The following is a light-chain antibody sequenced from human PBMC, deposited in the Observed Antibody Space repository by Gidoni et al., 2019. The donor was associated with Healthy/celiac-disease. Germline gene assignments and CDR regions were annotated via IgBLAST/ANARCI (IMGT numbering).Light chain of an antibody. CDR1: SSDVGGYNY. CDR2: EVS. V-gene: IGLV2-14*01. CDR3: SSYTSSSTYYV. J-gene: IGLJ1*01. Sequence: QSALTQPASVSGSPGQSITISCTGTSSDVGGYNYVSWYQQHPGKAPKLMIYEVSNRPSGVSNRFSGSKSGNTASLTISGLQVEDEADYYCSSYTSSSTYYVFGTGTKVTVL.